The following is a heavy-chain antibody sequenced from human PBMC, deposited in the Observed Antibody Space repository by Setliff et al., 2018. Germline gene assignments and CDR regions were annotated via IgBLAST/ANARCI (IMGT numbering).Heavy chain of an antibody. Sequence: GASVKVSCKASGYTFTDYTIHWVRQAPRQRFEWMGWINTGNGNTRYAEQVQGRVTISRDTSASTAYMELSSLRSEDTAVYYCARDYYDSSGYRFSQGFDYWGQGTLVTVSS. CDR2: INTGNGNT. J-gene: IGHJ4*02. D-gene: IGHD3-22*01. V-gene: IGHV1-3*04. CDR3: ARDYYDSSGYRFSQGFDY. CDR1: GYTFTDYT.